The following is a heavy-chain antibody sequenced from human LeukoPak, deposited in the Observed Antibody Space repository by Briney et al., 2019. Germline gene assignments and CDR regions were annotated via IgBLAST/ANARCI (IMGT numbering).Heavy chain of an antibody. V-gene: IGHV3-23*01. CDR1: EFTFSRFA. J-gene: IGHJ4*02. CDR2: MTGPADTT. CDR3: AKGAEIDH. Sequence: GGSLRLSCVASEFTFSRFAMSWVRQAPGRGLEWISAMTGPADTTYYAESVKGRFTISRDYSKSMVYLQMNSLRVEDTAIYYCAKGAEIDHWGQGTLVTVSS.